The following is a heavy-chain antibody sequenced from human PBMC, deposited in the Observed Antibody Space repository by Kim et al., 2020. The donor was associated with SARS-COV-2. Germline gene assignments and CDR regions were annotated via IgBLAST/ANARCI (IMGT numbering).Heavy chain of an antibody. D-gene: IGHD6-19*01. V-gene: IGHV4-39*01. CDR2: IYYSGST. J-gene: IGHJ4*02. CDR3: ARHRAIAVAGTLGSSFDY. CDR1: GGSISSSSYY. Sequence: SETLSLTCTVSGGSISSSSYYWGWIRQPPGKGLEWIGSIYYSGSTYYNPSLKSRVTISVDTSKNQFSLKLRSVTAADTAVYYCARHRAIAVAGTLGSSFDYWGQGTLVTVSS.